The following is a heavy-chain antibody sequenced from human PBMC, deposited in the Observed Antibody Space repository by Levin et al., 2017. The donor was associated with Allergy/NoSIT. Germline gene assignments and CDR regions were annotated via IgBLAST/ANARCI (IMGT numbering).Heavy chain of an antibody. D-gene: IGHD3-10*01. J-gene: IGHJ4*02. CDR2: IKQDESEK. Sequence: GGSLRLSCAASGFTFSIYWMTWVRQAPGKGLEWVANIKQDESEKYYLDSVKGRFTVSRDNAKSSLYLQMNSLRAEDTALYYCASIHSAMVRGEKDYWGQGTLVTVSS. V-gene: IGHV3-7*02. CDR1: GFTFSIYW. CDR3: ASIHSAMVRGEKDY.